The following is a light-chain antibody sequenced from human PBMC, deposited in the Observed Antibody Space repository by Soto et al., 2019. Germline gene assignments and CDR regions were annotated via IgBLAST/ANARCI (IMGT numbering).Light chain of an antibody. CDR1: QSVSSY. CDR2: DAS. Sequence: IVMTQSPATLSFSPGERATLSCRSSQSVSSYLAWYQKKPGQAPRLLIYDASNRATGIPARFSGSGSGTDFTLTIRRLEPEDFAVYYCQKSSNWPYINVGKGKRLEIK. J-gene: IGKJ5*01. CDR3: QKSSNWPYIN. V-gene: IGKV3-11*01.